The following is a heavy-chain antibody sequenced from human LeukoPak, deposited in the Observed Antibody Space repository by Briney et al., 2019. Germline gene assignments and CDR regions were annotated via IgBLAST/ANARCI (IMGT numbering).Heavy chain of an antibody. D-gene: IGHD5-18*01. CDR1: GYTFTSYG. Sequence: ASVKVSCKASGYTFTSYGISWVRQAPGQGLEWMGWISAYNGNTNYAQKLQGRVTMTTDTSTSTAYMELRSLRSEDTAVYYCARAGGGYSYGYYWFDPWGQGTLVTVSS. J-gene: IGHJ5*02. CDR2: ISAYNGNT. V-gene: IGHV1-18*01. CDR3: ARAGGGYSYGYYWFDP.